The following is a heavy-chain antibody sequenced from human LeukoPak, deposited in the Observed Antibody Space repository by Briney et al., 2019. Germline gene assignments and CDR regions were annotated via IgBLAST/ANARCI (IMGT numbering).Heavy chain of an antibody. CDR2: IYYSGST. D-gene: IGHD2-2*01. J-gene: IGHJ4*02. Sequence: SQTLSLTCTVSGGSISSGGYYWNWIRQHPGKGLEWIGYIYYSGSTYYNPSLKSRITISIDTSKNQFSLSLRSVTAADTAVYYCAGGFIVVVPAAITYWGQGTLVTVSS. V-gene: IGHV4-31*03. CDR3: AGGFIVVVPAAITY. CDR1: GGSISSGGYY.